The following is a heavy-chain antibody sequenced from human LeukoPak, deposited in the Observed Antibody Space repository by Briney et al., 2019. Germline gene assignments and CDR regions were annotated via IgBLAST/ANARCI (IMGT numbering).Heavy chain of an antibody. CDR2: INPSGGST. Sequence: ASVKVSCKASGYTFTSYYMHWVRQAPGQGLEWTGIINPSGGSTSYAQKFQGRVTMTRDMSTSTVYMELSSLRSEDTAVYYCARGTPKINYYYYMDVWGKGTTVTVSS. D-gene: IGHD2-15*01. J-gene: IGHJ6*03. V-gene: IGHV1-46*01. CDR1: GYTFTSYY. CDR3: ARGTPKINYYYYMDV.